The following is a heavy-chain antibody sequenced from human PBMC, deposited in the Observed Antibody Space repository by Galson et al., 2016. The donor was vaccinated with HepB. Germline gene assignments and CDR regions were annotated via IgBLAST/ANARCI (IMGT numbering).Heavy chain of an antibody. Sequence: PALVKPTQTLTLTCTFSGFSLRTSGVGVGWIRQPPGKALEWLALIYWADDKRHSPSLKSRLTITKDTSKNQVVLTMTNMDPADKPTYYCAHRPDWYFDLWGRGALVTVSS. CDR2: IYWADDK. CDR3: AHRPDWYFDL. CDR1: GFSLRTSGVG. V-gene: IGHV2-5*02. J-gene: IGHJ2*01.